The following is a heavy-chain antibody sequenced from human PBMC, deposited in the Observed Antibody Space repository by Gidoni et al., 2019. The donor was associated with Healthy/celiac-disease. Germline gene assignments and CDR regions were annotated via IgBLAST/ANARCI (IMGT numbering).Heavy chain of an antibody. CDR3: ARESGGGYSYHDAFDI. J-gene: IGHJ3*02. D-gene: IGHD5-18*01. CDR1: GYTFTGYY. Sequence: QVQLVQSGAEVQKPGASVKVSCQASGYTFTGYYMHWVRQAPGQGLEWMGWINPNSGGTNYAQKFQGWVTMTRDTSIGTAYMELSRLRSDDTAVYYCARESGGGYSYHDAFDIWGQGTMVTVSS. CDR2: INPNSGGT. V-gene: IGHV1-2*04.